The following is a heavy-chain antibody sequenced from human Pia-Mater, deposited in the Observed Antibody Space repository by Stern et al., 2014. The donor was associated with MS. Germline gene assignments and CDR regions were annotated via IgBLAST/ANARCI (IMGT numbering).Heavy chain of an antibody. CDR2: IWYDGSNR. V-gene: IGHV3-33*01. CDR3: ARDNPVTSVAPHWNFDL. Sequence: VQLVESGGGVVQPGQSLRLSCAASGFTFRDYGMHWVRQAPGKGLEWVAVIWYDGSNRYHADSVAARFSISRDNSKNTLYLQMDSLTVDDTAIYHCARDNPVTSVAPHWNFDLWGRGTLVTVSP. J-gene: IGHJ2*01. CDR1: GFTFRDYG. D-gene: IGHD2-21*01.